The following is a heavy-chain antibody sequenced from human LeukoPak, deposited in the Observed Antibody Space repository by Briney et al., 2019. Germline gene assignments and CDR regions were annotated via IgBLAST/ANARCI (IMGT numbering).Heavy chain of an antibody. J-gene: IGHJ4*02. CDR1: GGTFSTYA. CDR3: ARDRTVYYDSSGSTSCFDC. D-gene: IGHD3-22*01. V-gene: IGHV1-46*01. CDR2: MNPSDGST. Sequence: ASVKVSCKASGGTFSTYAINWVRQAPGQGLEWMGIMNPSDGSTSYAQKFQGRVTMTRDTSTSTVYMELSSLRSEDTAVYYCARDRTVYYDSSGSTSCFDCWGQGTLVTVSS.